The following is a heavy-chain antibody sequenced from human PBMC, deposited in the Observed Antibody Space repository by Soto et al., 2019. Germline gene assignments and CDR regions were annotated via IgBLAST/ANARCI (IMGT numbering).Heavy chain of an antibody. Sequence: QVQLVESGGGVVQPGRSLRLSCAASGFTFSSYAMHWVRQAPGKGLEWVAVISYDGSNKYYADSVKGRFTISRDNSKSTLYLQMNSLRAEDTAVYYCARDSYEYSSSFYYYYGMDVWGQGTTVTVSS. J-gene: IGHJ6*02. CDR2: ISYDGSNK. D-gene: IGHD6-6*01. CDR3: ARDSYEYSSSFYYYYGMDV. V-gene: IGHV3-30-3*01. CDR1: GFTFSSYA.